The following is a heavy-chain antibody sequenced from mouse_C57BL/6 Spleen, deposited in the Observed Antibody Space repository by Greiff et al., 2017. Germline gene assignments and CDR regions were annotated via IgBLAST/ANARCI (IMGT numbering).Heavy chain of an antibody. CDR3: ARGGLRGDY. CDR2: IDPSDSYT. V-gene: IGHV1-50*01. Sequence: QVQLQQSGAELVKPGASVKLSCKASGYTFTSYWMQWVKQRPGQGLEWIGEIDPSDSYTNYNQKFKGKATLTVDTSSSTAYMQLSSLTSEDSAVYYCARGGLRGDYWGQGTTLTVSS. CDR1: GYTFTSYW. J-gene: IGHJ2*01. D-gene: IGHD1-1*01.